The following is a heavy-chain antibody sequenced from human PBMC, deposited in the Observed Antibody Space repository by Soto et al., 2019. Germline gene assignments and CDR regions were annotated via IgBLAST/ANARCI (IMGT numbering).Heavy chain of an antibody. CDR3: ARVGCSSTSCSSTYYYGMDV. CDR1: GGTFSSYA. V-gene: IGHV1-69*01. CDR2: IIPIFGTA. J-gene: IGHJ6*02. D-gene: IGHD2-2*01. Sequence: QVQLVQSGAEVKKPGSSVKVSCKASGGTFSSYAISWVRQAPGQGLEWMGGIIPIFGTANYAQKFQGRVTITADESTSTAYMDLSSLRSEDTAVYYCARVGCSSTSCSSTYYYGMDVWGQGTTVTVSS.